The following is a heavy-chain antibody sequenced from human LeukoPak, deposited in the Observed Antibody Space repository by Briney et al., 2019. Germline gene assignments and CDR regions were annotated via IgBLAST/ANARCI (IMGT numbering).Heavy chain of an antibody. D-gene: IGHD2-2*01. V-gene: IGHV4-61*01. J-gene: IGHJ4*02. CDR3: ARVEDCSSTSCYTFDY. CDR1: GGSFSSGSYY. Sequence: SETLSLTCTVSGGSFSSGSYYWRWIRQPPGRGLEWIGYIYYSGSTNYNPSLKSRVTISVDTSKNQSSLKLSSVTAADTAVYYCARVEDCSSTSCYTFDYWGQGTLVTVSS. CDR2: IYYSGST.